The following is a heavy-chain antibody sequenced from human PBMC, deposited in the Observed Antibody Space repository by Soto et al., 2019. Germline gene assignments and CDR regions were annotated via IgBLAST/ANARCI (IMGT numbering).Heavy chain of an antibody. V-gene: IGHV3-23*01. J-gene: IGHJ5*02. D-gene: IGHD3-22*01. CDR1: GFTFSSYA. Sequence: GGSLRLSCAASGFTFSSYAMNWVRQAPGKGPEWVSAISGSGGSTYYADSVKGRFTISRDNSQNTLYLQMNSLRAEDTALYYWAKDLSAPDSNWFYSWGQETRV. CDR2: ISGSGGST. CDR3: AKDLSAPDSNWFYS.